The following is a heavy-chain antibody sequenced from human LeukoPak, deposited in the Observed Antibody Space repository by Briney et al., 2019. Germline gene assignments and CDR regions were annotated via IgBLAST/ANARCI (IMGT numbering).Heavy chain of an antibody. D-gene: IGHD2-8*01. V-gene: IGHV3-23*01. CDR1: GFTFSSYA. CDR3: AKDQGLMVYAIFDY. Sequence: GGSRRLSCAASGFTFSSYAMSWVRQAPGKGLEWVSAISGSGGSTYYADSVKGRFTISRDNSKNTLYLQMNSLRAQDTAVYYCAKDQGLMVYAIFDYWGQGTLVTVSS. J-gene: IGHJ4*02. CDR2: ISGSGGST.